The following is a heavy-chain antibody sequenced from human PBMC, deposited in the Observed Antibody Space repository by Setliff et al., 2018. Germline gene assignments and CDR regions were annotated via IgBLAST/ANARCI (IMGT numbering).Heavy chain of an antibody. CDR1: GFTFSTYS. CDR2: ISGDSLHI. D-gene: IGHD5-18*01. V-gene: IGHV3-23*01. CDR3: VNHNPGRRAVDTTPLDY. J-gene: IGHJ4*02. Sequence: SCAASGFTFSTYSMSWVRQAPGKGPQWVSAISGDSLHIYYTDSVKGRFTISRDNSKYTLYLQMHNLRAEDTATYYCVNHNPGRRAVDTTPLDYWGQGAQVTVSS.